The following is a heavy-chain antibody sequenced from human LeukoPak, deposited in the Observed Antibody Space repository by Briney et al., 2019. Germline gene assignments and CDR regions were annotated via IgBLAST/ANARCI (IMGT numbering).Heavy chain of an antibody. CDR3: ARDLVYCSGTTCYKYFDY. D-gene: IGHD2-2*02. J-gene: IGHJ4*02. CDR2: IDPNSGAT. Sequence: GASVKVSCKASGYTFTGYYIHWVRQAPGQGLEWMGRIDPNSGATYYVQNFQGRITMARDTSFSTAYMEVSSLRSDDTAVYYCARDLVYCSGTTCYKYFDYWGQGTLVTVSS. CDR1: GYTFTGYY. V-gene: IGHV1-2*06.